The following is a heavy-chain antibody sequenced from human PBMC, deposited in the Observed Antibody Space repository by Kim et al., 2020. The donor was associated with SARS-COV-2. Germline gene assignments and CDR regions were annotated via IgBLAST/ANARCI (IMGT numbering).Heavy chain of an antibody. V-gene: IGHV4-34*01. Sequence: SETLSLTCAVYGGSFSGYYWSWIRQPPGKGLEWIGEINHSGSTNYNPSLKSRVTISVDTSKNQFSLKLSSVTAADTAVYYCARGKARYCSGGSCYPAEYFQHWGQGTLVTVSS. CDR2: INHSGST. CDR3: ARGKARYCSGGSCYPAEYFQH. CDR1: GGSFSGYY. J-gene: IGHJ1*01. D-gene: IGHD2-15*01.